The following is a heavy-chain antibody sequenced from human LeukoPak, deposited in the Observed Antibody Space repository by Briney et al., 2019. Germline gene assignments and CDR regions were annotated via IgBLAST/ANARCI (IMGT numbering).Heavy chain of an antibody. CDR1: GFTFGSYW. V-gene: IGHV3-7*01. CDR3: ARDETGYCSSTSCYAPNWFDP. CDR2: IKQDGSEK. J-gene: IGHJ5*02. Sequence: GGSLTLSRVVYGFTFGSYWTSWVRQAPGKGLEWVANIKQDGSEKYYVDSVKGRFTISRDNAKNSLYLQMNSLRAEDTAVYYCARDETGYCSSTSCYAPNWFDPWGQGTLVTVSS. D-gene: IGHD2-2*01.